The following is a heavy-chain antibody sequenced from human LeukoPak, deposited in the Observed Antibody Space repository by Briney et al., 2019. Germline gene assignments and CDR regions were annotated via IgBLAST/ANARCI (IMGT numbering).Heavy chain of an antibody. CDR2: ISGSGGST. D-gene: IGHD3-3*01. J-gene: IGHJ3*02. V-gene: IGHV3-23*01. CDR3: AKDRIGVLPDAFDI. CDR1: GFTFSSYG. Sequence: TGGSLTLSCAASGFTFSSYGMSWVRQAQGKGLEWVSAISGSGGSTYYEDSVKGRFTISRDNSKNTLYLQMNSLRAEDTAVYYCAKDRIGVLPDAFDIWGQGTMVTVSS.